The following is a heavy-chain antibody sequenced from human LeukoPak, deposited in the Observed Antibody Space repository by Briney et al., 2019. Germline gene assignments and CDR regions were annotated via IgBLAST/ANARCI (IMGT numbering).Heavy chain of an antibody. V-gene: IGHV4-30-2*01. D-gene: IGHD5-18*01. CDR3: ARGGYSYGYPRYYYGMDV. CDR2: IYHSGST. J-gene: IGHJ6*02. CDR1: GGSISSGGYS. Sequence: SETLSLTCAASGGSISSGGYSWSWIRQPPGKGLEWIGYIYHSGSTYYNPSLKSRVTISVDRSKNQFSLKLSSVTAADTAVYYCARGGYSYGYPRYYYGMDVWGQGTTVTVSS.